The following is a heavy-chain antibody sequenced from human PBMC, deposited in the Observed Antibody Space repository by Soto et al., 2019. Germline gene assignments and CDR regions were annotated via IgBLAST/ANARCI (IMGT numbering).Heavy chain of an antibody. CDR1: GFSLSSTGMA. CDR2: IYWDDDK. Sequence: QITLKESGPPLVKPTQTLTLTFTFSGFSLSSTGMAVGWIRQPPGKALEWLALIYWDDDKRYSPFLKSRLTITKDTSKNQVVLTMSNMDPVDTARYYCAHIVVAGLGYYFDYWGQGTLVTVSS. J-gene: IGHJ4*02. V-gene: IGHV2-5*02. CDR3: AHIVVAGLGYYFDY. D-gene: IGHD6-19*01.